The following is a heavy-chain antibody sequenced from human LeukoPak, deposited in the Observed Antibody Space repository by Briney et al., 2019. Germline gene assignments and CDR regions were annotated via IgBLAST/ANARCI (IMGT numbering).Heavy chain of an antibody. Sequence: EASVKVSCKASGYTFTSYYMHWVRQAPGQGLEWMGIINPSGGSTSYAQKFQGRVTMTRDTSASTVYMELSSLRSDDTAVYYCARDPSTGDWGYYYYYMDVWGKGTTVTVSS. CDR2: INPSGGST. V-gene: IGHV1-46*01. D-gene: IGHD7-27*01. J-gene: IGHJ6*03. CDR1: GYTFTSYY. CDR3: ARDPSTGDWGYYYYYMDV.